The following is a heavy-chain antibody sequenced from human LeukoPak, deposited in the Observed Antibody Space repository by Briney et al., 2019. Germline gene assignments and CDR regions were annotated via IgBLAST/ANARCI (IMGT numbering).Heavy chain of an antibody. Sequence: ASVKVSCKASGYTFTSYGISWVRQAPGQGLEWVGWISAYDGNTNYAQKFQGRVTMTTDTSTSTAHMELRSLRYDDTAVYYCARDGRFAAYEPDYWGQGTLVTVSS. V-gene: IGHV1-18*01. J-gene: IGHJ4*02. CDR2: ISAYDGNT. CDR1: GYTFTSYG. D-gene: IGHD1-26*01. CDR3: ARDGRFAAYEPDY.